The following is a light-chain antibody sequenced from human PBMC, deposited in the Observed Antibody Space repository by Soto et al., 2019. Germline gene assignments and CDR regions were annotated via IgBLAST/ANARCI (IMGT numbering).Light chain of an antibody. V-gene: IGKV3-15*01. CDR2: GAS. Sequence: EIVMTQSPATLSVSPGERATLSCRASQSVSSNLAWYQQKPGQAPRLLIYGASTRATGIPARFSGSGSGTAFTLTISSLQSEDFAVYYCQQYNNWPPLTSRGGTKVEIK. CDR1: QSVSSN. CDR3: QQYNNWPPLT. J-gene: IGKJ4*01.